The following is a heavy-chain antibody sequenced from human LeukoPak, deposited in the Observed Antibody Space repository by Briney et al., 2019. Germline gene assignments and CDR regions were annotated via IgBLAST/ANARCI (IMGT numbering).Heavy chain of an antibody. CDR2: INSDGIST. CDR3: ARDGRIAAGDTRMLDC. V-gene: IGHV3-74*03. CDR1: GFTFSDYW. D-gene: IGHD6-25*01. J-gene: IGHJ4*02. Sequence: PGGSLRLSCAASGFTFSDYWIHWVRQAPGKGLVWVSRINSDGISTEYADSVRGRFTISRDNAKNTLYLEMNSLRAEDTAVYFCARDGRIAAGDTRMLDCWGQGTLVTVAS.